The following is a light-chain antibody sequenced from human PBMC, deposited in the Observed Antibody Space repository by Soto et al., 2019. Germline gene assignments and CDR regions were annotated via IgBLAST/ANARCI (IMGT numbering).Light chain of an antibody. CDR3: SSHTSSKALV. CDR1: DSDIGGYDH. V-gene: IGLV2-14*03. J-gene: IGLJ1*01. Sequence: QSVLTQPASVSASPGQSIAISCTGTDSDIGGYDHVSWYQQHPGKAPKLLIYDVTNRPSGVSSRFSGSKAGRTASLTISGLQTEDEADYYCSSHTSSKALVFGTGTKVTVL. CDR2: DVT.